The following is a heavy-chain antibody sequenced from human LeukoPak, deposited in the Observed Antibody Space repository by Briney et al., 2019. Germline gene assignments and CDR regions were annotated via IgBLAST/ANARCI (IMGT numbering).Heavy chain of an antibody. CDR3: ARINCSGGTCYDYFDD. V-gene: IGHV3-23*01. J-gene: IGHJ4*02. CDR2: VSAGGTNT. CDR1: PVTFGTSA. D-gene: IGHD2-15*01. Sequence: PGWSLRLSCVGSPVTFGTSAMSWVRQAPGKGLEWVSAVSAGGTNTYYADSVEGRFTISRDNSKDTLYLHMDSLRVEDTAQYFCARINCSGGTCYDYFDDWGQGTLVTVSS.